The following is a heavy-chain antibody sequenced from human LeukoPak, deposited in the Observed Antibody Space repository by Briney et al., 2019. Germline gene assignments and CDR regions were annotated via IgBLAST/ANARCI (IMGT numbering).Heavy chain of an antibody. CDR2: LYSGGST. D-gene: IGHD2-15*01. Sequence: GGSLRLSCAASGFTFSSYWMNWVRQAPGKGLEWVSVLYSGGSTYYADSAKGRFTISRDNSKNTLYLQMNSLRAEDTAVYYCATSYCSGGSCYPQYFQHWGQGTLVTVSS. J-gene: IGHJ1*01. V-gene: IGHV3-66*02. CDR1: GFTFSSYW. CDR3: ATSYCSGGSCYPQYFQH.